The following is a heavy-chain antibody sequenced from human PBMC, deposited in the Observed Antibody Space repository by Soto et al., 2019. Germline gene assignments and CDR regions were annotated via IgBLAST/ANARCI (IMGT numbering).Heavy chain of an antibody. CDR2: IKTNNDGGTT. CDR1: GFTFSNAW. V-gene: IGHV3-15*01. D-gene: IGHD3-22*01. CDR3: ATEYYYETSGYRSDY. Sequence: GGSLRLSCAASGFTFSNAWMNWVRQAPGKGLEWVGRIKTNNDGGTTDSAAPVKGRFTISRDDSKNMLYLQMNSLKTEDTAVYYCATEYYYETSGYRSDYWGQGTQVTSPQ. J-gene: IGHJ4*02.